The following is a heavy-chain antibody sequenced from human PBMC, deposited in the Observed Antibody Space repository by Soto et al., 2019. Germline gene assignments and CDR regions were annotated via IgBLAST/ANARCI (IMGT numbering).Heavy chain of an antibody. V-gene: IGHV4-30-4*01. CDR1: GGSISSDDHY. CDR2: IYYSGTT. D-gene: IGHD6-13*01. J-gene: IGHJ4*02. Sequence: QVQLQESGPGLVKPSQTLSLTCIVSGGSISSDDHYWSWIRQPPGKGLEWIGYIYYSGTTHSNPSLKSRLFISLDTSKNQSSLPLTSVTAADTAVYYCATVRSRWNIDYWGQGTLVTVSS. CDR3: ATVRSRWNIDY.